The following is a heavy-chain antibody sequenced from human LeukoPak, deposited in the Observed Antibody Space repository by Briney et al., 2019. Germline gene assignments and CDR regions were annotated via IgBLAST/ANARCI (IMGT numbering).Heavy chain of an antibody. CDR2: ISAYNGNT. Sequence: ASVKVSCKASGGTFSSYAISWVRQAPGQGLEWMGWISAYNGNTNDAQKLQGRVTMTTDTSTSTAYMELRSLRSDGAAVYYCARGSGSPGDAFDIWGQGTMVTVSS. D-gene: IGHD1-26*01. J-gene: IGHJ3*02. CDR1: GGTFSSYA. V-gene: IGHV1-18*01. CDR3: ARGSGSPGDAFDI.